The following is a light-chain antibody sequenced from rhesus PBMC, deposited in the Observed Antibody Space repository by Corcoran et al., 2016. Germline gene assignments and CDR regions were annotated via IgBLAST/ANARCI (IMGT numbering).Light chain of an antibody. Sequence: DIQLTQSPSSLSASVGDRVTITCRASQDISNYLAWYQQKPGKAPNLLIYKASTLQSGVQSRSSGSGSGTDFTLTIRGLQPEDFATYYCQQRNSSPLTFGGGTKVEIK. J-gene: IGKJ4*01. CDR3: QQRNSSPLT. CDR1: QDISNY. CDR2: KAS. V-gene: IGKV1-25*01.